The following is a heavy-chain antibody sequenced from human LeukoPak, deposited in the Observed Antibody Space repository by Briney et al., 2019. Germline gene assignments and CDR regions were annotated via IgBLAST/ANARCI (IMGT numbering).Heavy chain of an antibody. V-gene: IGHV3-15*01. CDR3: TTVRPGTSGYSY. D-gene: IGHD3-22*01. J-gene: IGHJ4*02. CDR2: VRSKADGGTT. Sequence: GGSLSLSCAASGFTFSSAWMTWVRHAPGKGLEWVGRVRSKADGGTTDYAAPAKGRFTISRDDSKNTVLLQMNSLKTEDTAVYYCTTVRPGTSGYSYWGQGTLVSVSS. CDR1: GFTFSSAW.